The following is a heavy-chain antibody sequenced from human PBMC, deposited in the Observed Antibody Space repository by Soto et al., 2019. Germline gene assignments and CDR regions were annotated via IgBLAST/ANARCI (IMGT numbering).Heavy chain of an antibody. CDR2: IIPILGIA. D-gene: IGHD2-2*01. Sequence: QVQLVHSGAEVKKPGSSVKVSCKASGGTFSSYTISWVRQAPGQGLEWMGRIIPILGIANYAQKFQGRVTITADKSTSTAYMELSSLRSEDTAVYYCARMGGRYVVVPAAMPSYYYGMDVWGQGTTVTVSS. J-gene: IGHJ6*02. V-gene: IGHV1-69*02. CDR1: GGTFSSYT. CDR3: ARMGGRYVVVPAAMPSYYYGMDV.